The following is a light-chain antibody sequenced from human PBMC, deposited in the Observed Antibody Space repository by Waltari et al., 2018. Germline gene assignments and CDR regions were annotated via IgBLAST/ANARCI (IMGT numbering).Light chain of an antibody. CDR2: GAS. CDR1: QRLTKRD. CDR3: QQYGSSVLYT. V-gene: IGKV3-20*01. J-gene: IGKJ2*01. Sequence: VLTKSTGTLPLSPGDRANLSCRASQRLTKRDLAGYQQKPGQAPRLLIYGASSRAAGIPDRFSGSVSGTDFTLTISRLEPEDFAVYYCQQYGSSVLYTFGQGTKLEIK.